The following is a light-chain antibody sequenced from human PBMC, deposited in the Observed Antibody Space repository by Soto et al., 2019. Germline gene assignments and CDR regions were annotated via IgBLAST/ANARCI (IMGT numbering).Light chain of an antibody. V-gene: IGLV2-8*01. CDR1: SSDVGGYNY. CDR2: EVS. J-gene: IGLJ2*01. CDR3: SSFAGTNNLV. Sequence: QSALTQPPSASGSPGQSVTISCTGTSSDVGGYNYVSWYQQHPGKAPKLMISEVSTRPSGVPDRFSGSKSGNTASLSVSGLQSEDEADYYCSSFAGTNNLVFGGGTKLTVL.